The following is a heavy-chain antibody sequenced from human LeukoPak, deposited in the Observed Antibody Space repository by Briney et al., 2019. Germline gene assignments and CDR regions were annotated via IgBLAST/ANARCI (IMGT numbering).Heavy chain of an antibody. CDR1: GGSISSTNYY. V-gene: IGHV4-39*07. Sequence: SETLSLTCTVSGGSISSTNYYWGWIRQPPGKGLEWIGSIYYSGSTYYNPSLKSRVTISVDTSKNQFSLKLSSVTAADTAVYYCARDGRYYDSSGYIRGFDYWGQGTLVTVSS. CDR3: ARDGRYYDSSGYIRGFDY. D-gene: IGHD3-22*01. J-gene: IGHJ4*02. CDR2: IYYSGST.